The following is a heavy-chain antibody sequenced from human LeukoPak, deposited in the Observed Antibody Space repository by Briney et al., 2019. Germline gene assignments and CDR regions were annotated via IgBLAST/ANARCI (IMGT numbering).Heavy chain of an antibody. J-gene: IGHJ4*02. D-gene: IGHD3-10*01. CDR3: ARDDRTMVRGVIVY. V-gene: IGHV3-66*02. CDR1: GFTVSSNY. Sequence: GGSLRLSCAASGFTVSSNYMSWVRQAPGKGLEWVSVIYSGGSTYYADSVKGRFTISRDNSKNTLYLQMNSLRAEDTAVYYCARDDRTMVRGVIVYWGQGTLVTVSS. CDR2: IYSGGST.